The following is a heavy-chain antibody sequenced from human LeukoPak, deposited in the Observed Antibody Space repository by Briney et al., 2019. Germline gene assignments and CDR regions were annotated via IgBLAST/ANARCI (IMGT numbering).Heavy chain of an antibody. CDR1: GGSISSYY. CDR3: ARVLDCSSTSCYFGDAFDI. CDR2: IYTSGST. Sequence: PSETLSLTCTVSGGSISSYYWSWIRQPAGKGLEWIGRIYTSGSTNYNPSLKSRVTMSVDTSKNQFSLKLSSVTAADTAVYYCARVLDCSSTSCYFGDAFDIWGQGTMVTVSS. J-gene: IGHJ3*02. V-gene: IGHV4-4*07. D-gene: IGHD2-2*01.